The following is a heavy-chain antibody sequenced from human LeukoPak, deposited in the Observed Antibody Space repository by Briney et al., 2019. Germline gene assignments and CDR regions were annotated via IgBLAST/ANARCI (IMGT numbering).Heavy chain of an antibody. CDR3: AKLPAMAVPFDY. Sequence: GGSLRLSCAASGFTFSSYGMHWVRQAPGKGLEWVAVISYDGSNKYYADSVKGRFTISRDNSKNTLYLQMNSLRAEDTAVYYCAKLPAMAVPFDYWGQGTLVTVSS. CDR1: GFTFSSYG. J-gene: IGHJ4*02. CDR2: ISYDGSNK. V-gene: IGHV3-30*18. D-gene: IGHD6-19*01.